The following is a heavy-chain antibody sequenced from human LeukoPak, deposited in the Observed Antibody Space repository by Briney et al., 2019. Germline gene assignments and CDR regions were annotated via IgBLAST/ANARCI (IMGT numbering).Heavy chain of an antibody. J-gene: IGHJ3*02. Sequence: PGGALRLSCAASGFTLSSYAMHWVRPAPGKGREYVSAICSNWGSTYYANSVKGRFTISRDNSKNTLYLQMGSLRAEDMAVYYCARGVYYDSSGYYQKAAFDIWGQGTMVTVSS. D-gene: IGHD3-22*01. CDR1: GFTLSSYA. CDR3: ARGVYYDSSGYYQKAAFDI. V-gene: IGHV3-64*01. CDR2: ICSNWGST.